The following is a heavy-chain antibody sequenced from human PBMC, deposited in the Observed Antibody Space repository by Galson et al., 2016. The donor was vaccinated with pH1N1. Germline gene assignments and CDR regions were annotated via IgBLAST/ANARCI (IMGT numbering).Heavy chain of an antibody. V-gene: IGHV4-4*09. J-gene: IGHJ3*02. CDR1: GASVSTYY. D-gene: IGHD2-15*01. CDR2: IYTTGST. CDR3: TRENHLRGRGFDI. Sequence: SESLSLTCTVSGASVSTYYWTWIRQPPGKGLEWIGYIYTTGSTKYNPSLKSRVTISVDTSKNQFSLKLNSVTAADTAVYYCTRENHLRGRGFDIWGQGIMVTVSS.